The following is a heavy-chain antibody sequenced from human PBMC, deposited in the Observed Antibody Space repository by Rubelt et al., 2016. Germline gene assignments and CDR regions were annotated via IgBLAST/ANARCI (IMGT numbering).Heavy chain of an antibody. Sequence: QVQLVQSGAEVKKPGASVKVSCKASGYTFTGYYMHWVRQAPGQGLEWMGWINPNSGGTNYAQKCQGRVTMTRDTSISPAYMELSRLRSDDTAVYYCARFAIGGHSSGYLFDYWGQGTLVTVSS. CDR3: ARFAIGGHSSGYLFDY. J-gene: IGHJ4*02. CDR1: GYTFTGYY. CDR2: INPNSGGT. V-gene: IGHV1-2*02. D-gene: IGHD3-22*01.